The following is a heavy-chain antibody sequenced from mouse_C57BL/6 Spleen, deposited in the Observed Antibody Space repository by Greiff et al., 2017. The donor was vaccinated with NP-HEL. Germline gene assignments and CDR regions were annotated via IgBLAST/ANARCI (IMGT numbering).Heavy chain of an antibody. CDR1: GFTFSDYG. D-gene: IGHD4-1*01. CDR3: AREDWEREVDY. Sequence: EVKLVESGGGLVKPGGSLKLSCAASGFTFSDYGMHWVRQAPEKGLEWVAYISSGSSTIYYADPVKGRFTISRDNAKNTLFLQMTSLRSEDTAMYYGAREDWEREVDYWGQGTTLTVSS. J-gene: IGHJ2*01. V-gene: IGHV5-17*01. CDR2: ISSGSSTI.